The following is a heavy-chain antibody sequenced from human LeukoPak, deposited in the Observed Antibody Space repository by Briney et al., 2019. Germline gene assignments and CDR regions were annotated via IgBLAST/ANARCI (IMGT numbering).Heavy chain of an antibody. Sequence: GGSLRLSCAASGSTFSSYGMSWVRQAPGKGLEWVSAISGSGGSTYYADSVKGRFTISRDISKNTLYLQMNSLRPEDTAMYYCAKDRGYFGSGAYYFDYWGQGTLVTVSS. D-gene: IGHD3-10*01. CDR3: AKDRGYFGSGAYYFDY. CDR2: ISGSGGST. CDR1: GSTFSSYG. V-gene: IGHV3-23*01. J-gene: IGHJ4*02.